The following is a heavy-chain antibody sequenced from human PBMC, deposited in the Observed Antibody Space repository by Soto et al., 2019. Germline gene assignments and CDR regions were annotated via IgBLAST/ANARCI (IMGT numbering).Heavy chain of an antibody. D-gene: IGHD7-27*01. J-gene: IGHJ4*02. Sequence: QVQLQESGPGLVKPSETLSLTCTVSGASISSYYWSWIRQPPGKGLEWIGYIYYSGSIKYNPSLKSRVXXSXAXXKNQFSLKLSSVTGADTAVYYCARVSAQNWGGLDYWGQGTLVTVSS. V-gene: IGHV4-59*01. CDR1: GASISSYY. CDR3: ARVSAQNWGGLDY. CDR2: IYYSGSI.